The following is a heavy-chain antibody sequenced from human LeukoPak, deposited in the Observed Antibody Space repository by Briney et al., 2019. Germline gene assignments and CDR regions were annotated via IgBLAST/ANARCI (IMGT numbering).Heavy chain of an antibody. Sequence: GGSLRLSCAVSGFTFSSYAMNWVRQAPGKGLEWVSVITGSGSRTYYADSVKGRFTISRDNSRNTLFLQMNSLRGEDTAVYYCAKSRLVVTAFDYWRQGTLVTVSS. CDR1: GFTFSSYA. CDR2: ITGSGSRT. V-gene: IGHV3-23*01. D-gene: IGHD4-23*01. J-gene: IGHJ4*02. CDR3: AKSRLVVTAFDY.